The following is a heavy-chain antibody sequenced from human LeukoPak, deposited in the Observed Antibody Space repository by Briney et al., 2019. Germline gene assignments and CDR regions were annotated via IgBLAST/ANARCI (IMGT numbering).Heavy chain of an antibody. Sequence: GGSLRLSCAASGFSLSAYGVHWVRQAPVKGLEWVAVTWYDGTSKDYADSVKGRFTFSRDNSKNTLYLQMNSLTVEDTAVYYCARSQSSSLIDYWGQGTLVTVSS. CDR3: ARSQSSSLIDY. D-gene: IGHD6-13*01. CDR2: TWYDGTSK. CDR1: GFSLSAYG. V-gene: IGHV3-33*01. J-gene: IGHJ4*02.